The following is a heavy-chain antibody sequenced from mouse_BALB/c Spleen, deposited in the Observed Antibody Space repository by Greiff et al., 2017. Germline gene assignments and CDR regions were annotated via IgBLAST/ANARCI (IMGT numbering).Heavy chain of an antibody. CDR1: GFTFSDYY. Sequence: EVMLVESGGGLVKPGGSLKLSCAASGFTFSDYYMYWVRQTPEKRLEWVATISDGGSYTYYPDSVKGRFTISRDNAKNNLYLQMSSLKSEDTAMYYCASVDWYFDVWGAGTTVTVSS. CDR2: ISDGGSYT. CDR3: ASVDWYFDV. V-gene: IGHV5-4*02. J-gene: IGHJ1*01.